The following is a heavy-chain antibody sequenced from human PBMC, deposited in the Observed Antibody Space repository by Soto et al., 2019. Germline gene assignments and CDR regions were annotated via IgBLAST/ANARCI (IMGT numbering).Heavy chain of an antibody. CDR3: ATDRSRVTNSGVAINATHMGV. V-gene: IGHV3-74*03. CDR2: LDTEGGST. D-gene: IGHD3-3*01. J-gene: IGHJ6*03. Sequence: EVQLVESGGALVQPGGSLRLSCAASGFTFSSYWMYWVREAPGKGLVWVARLDTEGGSTMYADSVKGRFTISRDNARNTLYLQMEGLRGEATAVYYCATDRSRVTNSGVAINATHMGVWGKGTTVTVSS. CDR1: GFTFSSYW.